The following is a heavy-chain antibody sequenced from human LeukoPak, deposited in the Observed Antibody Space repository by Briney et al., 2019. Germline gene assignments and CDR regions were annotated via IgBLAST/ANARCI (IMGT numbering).Heavy chain of an antibody. CDR3: ASEYCTSTSCYTLGPDDAFDI. D-gene: IGHD2-2*02. V-gene: IGHV3-21*01. J-gene: IGHJ3*02. CDR1: GFTFSSYT. Sequence: GGSLRLSCAASGFTFSSYTMNWVRQAPGKGLEWVSSIGSSSSYIYYADSVRGRFTLSRDNAKNSLYLQMHSLRAEDTAVYSCASEYCTSTSCYTLGPDDAFDIWGQGTMVTVSS. CDR2: IGSSSSYI.